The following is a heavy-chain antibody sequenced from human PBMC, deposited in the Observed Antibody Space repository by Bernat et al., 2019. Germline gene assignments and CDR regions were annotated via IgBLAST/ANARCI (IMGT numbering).Heavy chain of an antibody. D-gene: IGHD3-3*01. J-gene: IGHJ4*02. Sequence: EVQLVESGGGLVKPGGSLRLSCAASGFTFSNAWMNWVRQAPGKGLEGVGRSKSKTDGGTTDYAAPVKGRFTIPRDDSKNTLYLQMNSLKTEDTAVYYCTTDSGYDFWSGYPTYWGQGTLVTVSS. CDR2: SKSKTDGGTT. V-gene: IGHV3-15*07. CDR1: GFTFSNAW. CDR3: TTDSGYDFWSGYPTY.